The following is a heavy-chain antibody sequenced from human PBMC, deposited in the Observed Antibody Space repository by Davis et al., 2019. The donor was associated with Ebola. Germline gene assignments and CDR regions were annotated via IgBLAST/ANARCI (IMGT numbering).Heavy chain of an antibody. CDR2: ISSSSSYI. J-gene: IGHJ6*02. V-gene: IGHV3-21*01. CDR3: ARGAGDIVVVVAAASYYYGMDV. Sequence: GESLKISCVASGFTFSSYWMSWVRQAPGKGLEWVSSISSSSSYIYYADSVQGRFTISRDNAKNSLYLQMNSLRAEDTAVYYCARGAGDIVVVVAAASYYYGMDVWGQGTTVTVSS. CDR1: GFTFSSYW. D-gene: IGHD2-15*01.